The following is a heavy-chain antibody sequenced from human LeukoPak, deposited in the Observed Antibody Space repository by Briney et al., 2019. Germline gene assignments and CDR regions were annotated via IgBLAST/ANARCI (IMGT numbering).Heavy chain of an antibody. CDR2: IKSKADGGTT. V-gene: IGHV3-15*01. CDR1: GFTFSSYA. J-gene: IGHJ4*02. D-gene: IGHD5-18*01. Sequence: GGSLRLSCAASGFTFSSYAMSWVRQAPGKGLEWVGRIKSKADGGTTDYAAPVKGRFSISRDDSKNILYLQMDSLKTEDTAVYYCTTDHVDTDYWGQGTLVTVSS. CDR3: TTDHVDTDY.